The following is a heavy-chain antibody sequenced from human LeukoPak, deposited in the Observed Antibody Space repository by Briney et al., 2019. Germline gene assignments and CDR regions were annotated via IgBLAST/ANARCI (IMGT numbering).Heavy chain of an antibody. Sequence: GGSLRLSCAASGFTVSSNYMSWVRQAPGKGLEWVSVIYSGGSTYYADSVKGRFTIFRDNSKNTLYLQMNSLRAEDTAVYYCARGLWGPYYFDYWGQGTLVTVSS. CDR1: GFTVSSNY. CDR2: IYSGGST. D-gene: IGHD2/OR15-2a*01. V-gene: IGHV3-66*01. J-gene: IGHJ4*02. CDR3: ARGLWGPYYFDY.